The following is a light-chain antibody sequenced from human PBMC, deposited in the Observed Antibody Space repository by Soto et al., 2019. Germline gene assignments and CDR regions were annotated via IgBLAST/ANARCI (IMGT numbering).Light chain of an antibody. J-gene: IGLJ2*01. CDR2: QDS. CDR1: KLGDKY. CDR3: QAGDSRVV. Sequence: SYELTQPPSVSVSPGQTASITCSGDKLGDKYACWYQQKPGQSPVLVIYQDSKRPSGIPERFSGSNSGNTATLTISGTQAMDEADYYCQAGDSRVVFGGGTQLTVL. V-gene: IGLV3-1*01.